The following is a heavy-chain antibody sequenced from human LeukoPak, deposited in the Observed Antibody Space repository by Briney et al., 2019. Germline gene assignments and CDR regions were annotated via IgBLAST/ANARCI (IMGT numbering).Heavy chain of an antibody. V-gene: IGHV3-48*04. CDR3: ARHSEGPVNDAFDI. D-gene: IGHD2-2*01. Sequence: GGSLRLSCAASGFTFRSYSMNWVRQAPGKGLEWVSYISSGSSTIYYADSVRGRFTISRDNAKKSLYLQMNSLRAEDTAVYYCARHSEGPVNDAFDIWGQGTKVTVSS. CDR2: ISSGSSTI. J-gene: IGHJ3*02. CDR1: GFTFRSYS.